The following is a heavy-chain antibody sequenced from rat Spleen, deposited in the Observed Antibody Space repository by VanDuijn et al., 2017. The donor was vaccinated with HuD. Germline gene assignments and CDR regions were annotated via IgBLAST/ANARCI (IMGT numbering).Heavy chain of an antibody. J-gene: IGHJ2*01. CDR2: ISPSGGST. V-gene: IGHV5-19*01. D-gene: IGHD2-2*01. CDR3: ARLRIPHYFDY. Sequence: EVQLVESGGGLVQPGGSLKLSCAASGFAFSSYGMNWVRQAPPKGLEWVASISPSGGSTYYRDSVKGRFTISRDNAKRTLYLQMDSLRSEDTATYYCARLRIPHYFDYWGQGVMVTVSS. CDR1: GFAFSSYG.